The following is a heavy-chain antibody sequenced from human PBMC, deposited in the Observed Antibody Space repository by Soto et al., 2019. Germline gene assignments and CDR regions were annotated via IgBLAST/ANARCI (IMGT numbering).Heavy chain of an antibody. CDR2: IYYSGST. Sequence: PSETLSLTCTVSGGSISSSSYYWGWIRQPPGKGLEWIGSIYYSGSTYYNPSLKSRVTISVDTSKNQFSLKLSSVTAADTAVYYCARHQFRGYIYAYHFDYWGPGTLVTVSS. D-gene: IGHD5-18*01. CDR1: GGSISSSSYY. V-gene: IGHV4-39*01. J-gene: IGHJ4*02. CDR3: ARHQFRGYIYAYHFDY.